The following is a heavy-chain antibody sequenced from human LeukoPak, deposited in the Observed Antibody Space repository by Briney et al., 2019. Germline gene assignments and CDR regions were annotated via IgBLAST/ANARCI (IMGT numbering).Heavy chain of an antibody. V-gene: IGHV4-34*01. D-gene: IGHD6-19*01. CDR1: GGSFSGYY. J-gene: IGHJ4*02. Sequence: SETLSLTCAVYGGSFSGYYWSWIRQPPGKGLEWIGEINHSGSTNYNPSLKSRVTVSVDTSNNQFSLKLSSVTAADTAVYYCARAAKRHSSGWYSFDYWGQGTLVTVSS. CDR3: ARAAKRHSSGWYSFDY. CDR2: INHSGST.